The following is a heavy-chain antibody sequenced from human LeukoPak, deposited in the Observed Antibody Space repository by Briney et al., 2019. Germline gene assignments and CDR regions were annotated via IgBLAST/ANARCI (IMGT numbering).Heavy chain of an antibody. CDR1: GGSFSGYY. CDR2: INHSAGT. V-gene: IGHV4-34*01. J-gene: IGHJ4*02. Sequence: SETLSLTCAVYGGSFSGYYWSWIRQPPGKGLEWIGEINHSAGTKHNPSLKSRVTISLGTSKNQFSLKLSSVTAADTAVYYCARAWYCDSSGYIDYWGQGTLVTVSS. D-gene: IGHD3-22*01. CDR3: ARAWYCDSSGYIDY.